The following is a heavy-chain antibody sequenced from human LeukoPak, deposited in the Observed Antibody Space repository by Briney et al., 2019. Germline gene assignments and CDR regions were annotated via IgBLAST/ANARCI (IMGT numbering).Heavy chain of an antibody. J-gene: IGHJ4*02. CDR1: GFTFSSYA. V-gene: IGHV3-7*01. CDR2: IKQDGSEK. CDR3: ARDVDTAMVLTPYEY. Sequence: GGSLRLSCAASGFTFSSYAMSWVRQAPGKGLEWVANIKQDGSEKYYVDSVKGRFTISRDNAKNSLYLQMNSLRAEDTAVYYCARDVDTAMVLTPYEYWGQGTLVTVSS. D-gene: IGHD5-18*01.